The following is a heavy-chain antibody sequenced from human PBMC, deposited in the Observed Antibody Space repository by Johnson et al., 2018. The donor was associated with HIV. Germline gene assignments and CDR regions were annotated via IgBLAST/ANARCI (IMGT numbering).Heavy chain of an antibody. D-gene: IGHD1-26*01. CDR1: GFTFSSYG. CDR2: IRYDGSSK. V-gene: IGHV3-30*02. J-gene: IGHJ3*02. CDR3: AKLRVGATPPSTSLDVFDI. Sequence: QVQLVESGGGVVQPGGSLRLSCAASGFTFSSYGMHWVRQAPGKGLEWVAFIRYDGSSKYYVDSVKGRFTISRDNSKNTLYLQMNSLRPEDTAVYYGAKLRVGATPPSTSLDVFDIWGQGTMVTVSS.